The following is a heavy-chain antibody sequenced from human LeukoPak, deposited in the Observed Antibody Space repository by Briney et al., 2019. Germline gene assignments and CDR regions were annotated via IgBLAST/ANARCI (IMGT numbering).Heavy chain of an antibody. D-gene: IGHD2-21*02. V-gene: IGHV4-39*01. CDR3: ARLSKYDRVTLD. J-gene: IGHJ4*02. CDR1: GGSISSSSYY. Sequence: SETLSLTCTVSGGSISSSSYYWGWIRQPPGKGLEWIGSIYYSGSTYYNPSLKSRVTISVDTSKNRFSLKLSSVTAADTAVYYCARLSKYDRVTLDWGQGTLVTVSS. CDR2: IYYSGST.